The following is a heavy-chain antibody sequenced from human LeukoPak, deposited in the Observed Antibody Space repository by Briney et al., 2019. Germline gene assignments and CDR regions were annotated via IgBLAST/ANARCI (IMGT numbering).Heavy chain of an antibody. Sequence: KSSETLSLTCGFYGGSFSAYFWAWIRQPPGKGLEWIAEIRNGGSTNHNPSLKSRVTLSVDSSKNQFSLKLNSVTAADTAVYYCARRAGTTYYYYMDVWGKGTTVTVSS. J-gene: IGHJ6*03. D-gene: IGHD1-14*01. CDR2: IRNGGST. V-gene: IGHV4-34*01. CDR3: ARRAGTTYYYYMDV. CDR1: GGSFSAYF.